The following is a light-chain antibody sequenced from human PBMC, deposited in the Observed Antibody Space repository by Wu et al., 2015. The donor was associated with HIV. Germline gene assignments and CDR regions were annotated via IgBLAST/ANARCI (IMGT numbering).Light chain of an antibody. Sequence: EIVLTQSPGTLSLSPGERATLSCRASQRISSSYLVWYQQKPGQAPRLLVYGATNRATGTPDRFSGSGSGTVFTLTINDLQSEDFAVYYCQQYNTWWTFGQGTEV. CDR1: QRISSSY. J-gene: IGKJ1*01. V-gene: IGKV3-20*01. CDR3: QQYNTWWT. CDR2: GAT.